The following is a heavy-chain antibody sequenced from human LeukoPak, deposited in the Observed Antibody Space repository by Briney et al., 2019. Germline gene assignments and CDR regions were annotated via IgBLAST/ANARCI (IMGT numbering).Heavy chain of an antibody. D-gene: IGHD3-22*01. CDR2: ISSSGST. CDR1: GDSISSGDYY. V-gene: IGHV4-61*02. Sequence: SQTLSLTCTVSGDSISSGDYYWSWIRQPAGKGLEWIGRISSSGSTNYNPSLKSRVTISVDTSKNQFSLKLSSVTAADTAVYFCARGPYSYDSSGAFDIWGQGTVVTVSS. CDR3: ARGPYSYDSSGAFDI. J-gene: IGHJ3*02.